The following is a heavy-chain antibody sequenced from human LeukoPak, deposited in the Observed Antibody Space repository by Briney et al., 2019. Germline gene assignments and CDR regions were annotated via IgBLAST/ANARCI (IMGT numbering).Heavy chain of an antibody. Sequence: GGSLRLSCAASRFTVSNKYMTWVRQAPGKGLEWVSLIYSDGRTYYADSVKGRFTISRDNAKNSLYLQMNSLRAEDTAVYYCAELGITMIGGVWGKGTTVTISS. CDR3: AELGITMIGGV. D-gene: IGHD3-10*02. J-gene: IGHJ6*04. CDR1: RFTVSNKY. V-gene: IGHV3-53*01. CDR2: IYSDGRT.